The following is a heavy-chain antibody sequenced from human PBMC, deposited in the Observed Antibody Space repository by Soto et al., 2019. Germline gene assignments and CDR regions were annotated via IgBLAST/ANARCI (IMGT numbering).Heavy chain of an antibody. Sequence: GGSLRLSCVASGFSLANYPMNWVRQTPGKGLEWISYSSPRGDTIYYADSVEGRFTIPRDNARNSLSLHMSSLRDEDSALYYCAKGPHTNVGWPYYFESWGQGVPLTVSS. CDR3: AKGPHTNVGWPYYFES. D-gene: IGHD6-19*01. J-gene: IGHJ4*02. CDR2: SSPRGDTI. V-gene: IGHV3-48*02. CDR1: GFSLANYP.